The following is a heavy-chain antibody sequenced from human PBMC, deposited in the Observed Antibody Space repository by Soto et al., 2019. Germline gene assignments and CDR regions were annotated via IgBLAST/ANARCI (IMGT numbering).Heavy chain of an antibody. Sequence: EVQLVESGGGLVQPGGSLRLSCAASGFTFSSCWMHWVRQAPGKGLVWVSRINSDGSSTSYADSVKGRFTISRDNAKNTWYLQMNSLRAEDTAVYYCAVAVAGPTAIGYWGQGTLVTVSS. D-gene: IGHD6-19*01. V-gene: IGHV3-74*01. J-gene: IGHJ4*02. CDR1: GFTFSSCW. CDR2: INSDGSST. CDR3: AVAVAGPTAIGY.